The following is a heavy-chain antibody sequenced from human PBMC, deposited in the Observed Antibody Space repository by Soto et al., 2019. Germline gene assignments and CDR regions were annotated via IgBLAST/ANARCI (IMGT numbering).Heavy chain of an antibody. V-gene: IGHV3-21*01. J-gene: IGHJ6*03. CDR2: IGTGRSNK. CDR3: SGVLSGTPNYYYMDV. CDR1: GFTFSNYT. D-gene: IGHD2-15*01. Sequence: EVQLVESGGGLVKPGGSLRLSCAASGFTFSNYTMNWVRQAPGKGLEWVSAIGTGRSNKYYADSVKGRFTISRDNAENSLYLQLNSLRAEDTAVYYCSGVLSGTPNYYYMDVWGEGTAVTVSS.